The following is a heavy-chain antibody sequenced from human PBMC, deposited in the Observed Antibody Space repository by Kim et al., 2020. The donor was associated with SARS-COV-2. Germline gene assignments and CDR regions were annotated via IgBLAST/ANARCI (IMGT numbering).Heavy chain of an antibody. CDR1: GYTLTELS. CDR2: FDPEDGET. J-gene: IGHJ4*02. CDR3: ATDRAIAVAGQHCFDY. D-gene: IGHD6-19*01. V-gene: IGHV1-24*01. Sequence: ASVKVSCKVSGYTLTELSMHWVRQAPGKGLEWMGGFDPEDGETIYAQKFQGRVTMTEDTSTDTAYMELSSLRSEDTAVYYCATDRAIAVAGQHCFDYWGQGTLVTVSS.